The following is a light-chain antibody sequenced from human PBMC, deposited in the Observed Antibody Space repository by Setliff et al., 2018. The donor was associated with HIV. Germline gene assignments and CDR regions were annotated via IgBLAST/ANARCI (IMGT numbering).Light chain of an antibody. CDR3: QSYDTGIHVI. J-gene: IGLJ2*01. CDR2: EDN. Sequence: NFMLTQPHSVSESPGKTVTISCTRSSGSIATNYVQWYQQRPGSAPTLVIYEDNRRPSGVPDRFSGSIDSSSNSASLTISGLKTEDEADYYCQSYDTGIHVIFGGGTKVTVL. CDR1: SGSIATNY. V-gene: IGLV6-57*03.